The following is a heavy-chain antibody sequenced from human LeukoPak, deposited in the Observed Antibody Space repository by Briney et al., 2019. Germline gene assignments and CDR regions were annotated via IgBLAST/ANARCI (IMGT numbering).Heavy chain of an antibody. CDR1: GGSISSGAHY. D-gene: IGHD3-22*01. V-gene: IGHV4-31*03. Sequence: SETLSLTCTVSGGSISSGAHYWSWIRQHPGKGLEWIGYINYSGSTYYSPSLKSRVTISADTSKNQFSLKLSSVTAADTAVYYCARTRYYYDSSGYYYVHDAFDIWGQGTMVTVSS. CDR2: INYSGST. J-gene: IGHJ3*02. CDR3: ARTRYYYDSSGYYYVHDAFDI.